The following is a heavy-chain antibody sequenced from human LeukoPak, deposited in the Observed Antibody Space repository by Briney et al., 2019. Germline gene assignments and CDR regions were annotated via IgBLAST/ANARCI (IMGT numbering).Heavy chain of an antibody. CDR2: IIPIFGAA. V-gene: IGHV1-69*13. J-gene: IGHJ4*02. CDR3: ARVDGGNSVANY. CDR1: GGTFSSYA. Sequence: ASVKVSCKASGGTFSSYAISWVRQAPGQGLEWMGGIIPIFGAANYAQKFQGRVTITADESTSTAYMELSSLRSKDTAVYYCARVDGGNSVANYWGQGTLVTVSS. D-gene: IGHD4-23*01.